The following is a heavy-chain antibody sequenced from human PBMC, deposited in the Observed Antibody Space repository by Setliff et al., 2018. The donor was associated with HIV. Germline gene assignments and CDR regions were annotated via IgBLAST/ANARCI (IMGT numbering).Heavy chain of an antibody. J-gene: IGHJ4*02. Sequence: PVKVSCKASGGTFLNSAINWVRQAPGQGLQWVGGIVPLVDVKQSAQPFLGRVTLTVDDSMTTAYMELTSLTSDDTAVYFCARSPLDYDGSDYYYRYFDLWGVGTLVTVSS. V-gene: IGHV1-69*10. CDR1: GGTFLNSA. CDR3: ARSPLDYDGSDYYYRYFDL. CDR2: IVPLVDVK. D-gene: IGHD3-22*01.